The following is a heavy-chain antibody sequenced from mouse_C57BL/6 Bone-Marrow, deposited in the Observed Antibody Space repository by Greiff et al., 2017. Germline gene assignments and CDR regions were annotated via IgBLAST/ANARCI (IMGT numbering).Heavy chain of an antibody. D-gene: IGHD1-1*01. J-gene: IGHJ4*01. CDR2: IDPANGNT. V-gene: IGHV14-3*01. CDR3: ASSSVYGSRAYAMDY. Sequence: VQLQQSVAELVRPGASVKLSCTASGFNIKNTYMHWVKQRPEQGLEWIGRIDPANGNTKYAPKFQGKAPLTADTSSHPASLPLSSLTSEDTAIYSCASSSVYGSRAYAMDYWGQGTSVTVAS. CDR1: GFNIKNTY.